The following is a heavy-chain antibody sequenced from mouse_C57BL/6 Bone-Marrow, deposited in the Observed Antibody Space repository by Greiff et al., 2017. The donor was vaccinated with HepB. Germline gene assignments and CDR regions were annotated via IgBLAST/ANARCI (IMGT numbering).Heavy chain of an antibody. D-gene: IGHD1-1*02. Sequence: EVQRVESGGGLVQPGGSLKLSCAASGFTFSDYYMYWVRQTPEKRLEWVAYISNGGGSTYYPDTVKGRFTISRDNAKNTLYLQMSRLKSEDTAMYYCARAYSGTMDYWGQGTSVTVSS. V-gene: IGHV5-12*01. CDR1: GFTFSDYY. J-gene: IGHJ4*01. CDR3: ARAYSGTMDY. CDR2: ISNGGGST.